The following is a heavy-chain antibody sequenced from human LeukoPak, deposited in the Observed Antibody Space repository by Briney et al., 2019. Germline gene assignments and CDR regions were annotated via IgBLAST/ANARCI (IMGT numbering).Heavy chain of an antibody. CDR1: GYTFTSYY. V-gene: IGHV1-46*01. Sequence: ASAKVSCKASGYTFTSYYMHWVRQAPGQGLEWMGIINPSGGSTSYAQKFQGRVTMTRDTSTSTVYMELSSLRSEDTAVYYCARYCSSTSCHPADAFDIWGQGTMVTVSS. D-gene: IGHD2-2*01. CDR2: INPSGGST. J-gene: IGHJ3*02. CDR3: ARYCSSTSCHPADAFDI.